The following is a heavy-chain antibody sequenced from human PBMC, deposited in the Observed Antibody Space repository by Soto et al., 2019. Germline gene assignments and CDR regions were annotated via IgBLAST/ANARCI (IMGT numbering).Heavy chain of an antibody. V-gene: IGHV1-69*01. CDR2: IIPIFGTA. Sequence: QVQLVQSGAEVKKPGSSVKVSCKASGGTFSSYAISWVRQAPGQGLEWMGGIIPIFGTANYAQKFQGRVTITADESTGTACMELSSRRSEDTAVYYCAKDGPGGSGWYEAWFDPWGQGTLVTVSS. CDR1: GGTFSSYA. D-gene: IGHD6-19*01. J-gene: IGHJ5*02. CDR3: AKDGPGGSGWYEAWFDP.